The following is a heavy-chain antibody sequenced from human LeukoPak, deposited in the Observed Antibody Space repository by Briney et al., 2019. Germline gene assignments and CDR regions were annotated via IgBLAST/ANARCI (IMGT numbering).Heavy chain of an antibody. V-gene: IGHV3-48*01. J-gene: IGHJ3*02. CDR1: GFTFSSYS. D-gene: IGHD6-19*01. CDR3: ARARYSSGWFEAFDI. Sequence: GGSLRLSCAASGFTFSSYSMNWVRQAPGKGLEWVSYISSSSSTIYYADSVKGRFTISRDNAKNSLYLQMNSLRAEDTAVYYCARARYSSGWFEAFDIWGQGTMVTVSS. CDR2: ISSSSSTI.